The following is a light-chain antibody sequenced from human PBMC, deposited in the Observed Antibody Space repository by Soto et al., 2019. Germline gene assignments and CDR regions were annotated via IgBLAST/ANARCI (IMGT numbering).Light chain of an antibody. Sequence: QSVLTQPPSASGYPGQEVTISRTGTSRDVGGYNYVSWYQQHPGKAPKHMIYAVSKRPSGVPDRFAGSKSDNTAYLTVSGLQAEDEADYYCISYAGSDNFVFGPGTKVTVL. CDR1: SRDVGGYNY. CDR3: ISYAGSDNFV. V-gene: IGLV2-8*01. CDR2: AVS. J-gene: IGLJ1*01.